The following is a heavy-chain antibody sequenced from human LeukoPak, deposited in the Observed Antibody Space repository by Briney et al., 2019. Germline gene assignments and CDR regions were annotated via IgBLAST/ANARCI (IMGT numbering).Heavy chain of an antibody. J-gene: IGHJ4*02. D-gene: IGHD1-1*01. Sequence: ASLKVSCKASGYTFTSYAMHWVRQAPGQRLEWMGWINAGNGNTKYSQKFQGRVTITRDTSASTAYMELSSLRSEDTAVYYCARGLGTNGREEYWGQGTLVTVSS. CDR2: INAGNGNT. CDR3: ARGLGTNGREEY. CDR1: GYTFTSYA. V-gene: IGHV1-3*01.